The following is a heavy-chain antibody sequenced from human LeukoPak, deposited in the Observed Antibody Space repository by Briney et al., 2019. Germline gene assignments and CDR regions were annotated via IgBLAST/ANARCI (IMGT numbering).Heavy chain of an antibody. CDR2: ITGSGRDT. J-gene: IGHJ4*02. V-gene: IGHV3-23*01. CDR1: GFTFSSYG. CDR3: AKGSLGSCSGVTCYDFDN. Sequence: GGSLRLSCAASGFTFSSYGMNWVRQAPGKRLEWVSSITGSGRDTYYAGYVKARITISRDNSRNTLYLQMNRLIAEDTALYYCAKGSLGSCSGVTCYDFDNWGQGTLVTVSS. D-gene: IGHD2-8*02.